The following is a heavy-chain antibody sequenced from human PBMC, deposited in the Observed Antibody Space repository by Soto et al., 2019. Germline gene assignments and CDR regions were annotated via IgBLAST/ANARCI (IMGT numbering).Heavy chain of an antibody. J-gene: IGHJ4*02. CDR2: ISYDGSNK. CDR1: GFTFSSYG. CDR3: ARLRLTGHFDY. V-gene: IGHV3-30*03. Sequence: GGSLRLSCAASGFTFSSYGMHWVRQAPGKGLEWVAVISYDGSNKYYADSVKGRFTISRDNSKNTLYLQMNSLRAEDTAVYYCARLRLTGHFDYWGQGTLVTVSS.